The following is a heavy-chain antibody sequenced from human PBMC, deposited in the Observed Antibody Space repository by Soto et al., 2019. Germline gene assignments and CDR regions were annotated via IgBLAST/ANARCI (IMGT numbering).Heavy chain of an antibody. V-gene: IGHV1-46*01. D-gene: IGHD5-12*01. CDR3: ARVVYGYSGYETDY. Sequence: ASVKVSCKASGYTFTSYYMHWVRQAPGQGLEWMGIINPSGGSTSYAQKFQGRVTMTRDTSTSTVYMELRSLRSDDTAVYYCARVVYGYSGYETDYWGQGTLVTSPQ. J-gene: IGHJ4*02. CDR2: INPSGGST. CDR1: GYTFTSYY.